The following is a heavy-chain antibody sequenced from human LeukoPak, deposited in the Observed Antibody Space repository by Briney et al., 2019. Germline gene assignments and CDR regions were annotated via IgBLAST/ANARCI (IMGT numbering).Heavy chain of an antibody. CDR2: IYYSEST. CDR3: ARGPLVLRYCSGGSCYYYYYGMDV. V-gene: IGHV4-61*01. Sequence: SETLSLTCTVSGGSVSIGSHYWSWVRQPPGKGLEWIGYIYYSESTNYNPSLKSRVTISVDTSKNQFSLKLSFVTAADTAVYYCARGPLVLRYCSGGSCYYYYYGMDVWGQGTTVTVSS. D-gene: IGHD2-15*01. CDR1: GGSVSIGSHY. J-gene: IGHJ6*02.